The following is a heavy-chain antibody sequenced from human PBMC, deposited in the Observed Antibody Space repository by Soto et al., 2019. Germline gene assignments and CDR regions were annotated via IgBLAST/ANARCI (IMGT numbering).Heavy chain of an antibody. V-gene: IGHV1-69*02. CDR1: GGAFDFYT. CDR3: ATSYGSGSGPFDN. J-gene: IGHJ4*02. Sequence: QVHLEQSGAEVKKPGSPVRVSCKASGGAFDFYTINWLRQAPGQRLEWLGRIVPVLSMSTFGHEFQGRVSFNADKSTNTAYLVANSLRSDDRAVYYCATSYGSGSGPFDNWGQGTVVTVSS. CDR2: IVPVLSMS. D-gene: IGHD3-10*01.